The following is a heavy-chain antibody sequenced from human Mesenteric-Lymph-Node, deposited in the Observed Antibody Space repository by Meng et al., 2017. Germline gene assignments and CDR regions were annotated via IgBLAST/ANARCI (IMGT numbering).Heavy chain of an antibody. CDR3: ARGVTAARGTQALY. CDR2: INPDGSST. D-gene: IGHD6-13*01. V-gene: IGHV3-74*03. J-gene: IGHJ4*02. CDR1: GFTFSSYW. Sequence: EVQLVEAGGGLVQPGGSLRLSCAASGFTFSSYWMHWVRQAPGKGLVWVSRINPDGSSTTYADSVKGRFTISRDNAKNTLYLQMNSLRAEDTAVYYCARGVTAARGTQALYWGQGTLVTVSS.